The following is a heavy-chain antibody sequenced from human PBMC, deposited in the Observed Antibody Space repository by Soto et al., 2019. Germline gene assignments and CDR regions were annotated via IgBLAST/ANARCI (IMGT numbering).Heavy chain of an antibody. V-gene: IGHV2-5*02. CDR1: GLSLSTSGVA. CDR2: IYWDDDK. J-gene: IGHJ1*01. D-gene: IGHD3-9*01. Sequence: GSGPTLVNPTQTLTLTCTFSGLSLSTSGVAVGWIRKPPGKALEWLALIYWDDDKRYSPSLKSRLTITKDTSKNQVVLTMTNMDPVDTATYYCAHRLARGATGLYFQHWGQGTPVTVSS. CDR3: AHRLARGATGLYFQH.